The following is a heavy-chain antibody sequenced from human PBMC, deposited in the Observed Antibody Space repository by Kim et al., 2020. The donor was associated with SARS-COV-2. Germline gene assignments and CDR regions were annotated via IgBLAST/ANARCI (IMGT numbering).Heavy chain of an antibody. CDR2: IGSDGDT. CDR1: GFTFSSHD. D-gene: IGHD1-26*01. V-gene: IGHV3-13*01. J-gene: IGHJ6*02. Sequence: GGSLRLSCAASGFTFSSHDMHWVRQATGKGLEWVSGIGSDGDTYYPGSVGGRFTSSRENAKNSLYLQMNRLTDGDTAVYYCVRDFSGGNYYYCINVWGQGTTRTVSS. CDR3: VRDFSGGNYYYCINV.